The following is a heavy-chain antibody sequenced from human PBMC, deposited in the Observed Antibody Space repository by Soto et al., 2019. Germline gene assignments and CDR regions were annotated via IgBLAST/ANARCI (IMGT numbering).Heavy chain of an antibody. D-gene: IGHD5-18*01. CDR3: AAPSRGYSYGPTADYYYGMDV. J-gene: IGHJ6*02. Sequence: ASVKVSCKASGFTFTSSAVQWVRQARGQRLEWIGWIVVGSGNTDYAQKFQERVTITRDMSTSTAYMELSSLRSEDTTVYYCAAPSRGYSYGPTADYYYGMDVWGQGTTVTVAS. V-gene: IGHV1-58*01. CDR1: GFTFTSSA. CDR2: IVVGSGNT.